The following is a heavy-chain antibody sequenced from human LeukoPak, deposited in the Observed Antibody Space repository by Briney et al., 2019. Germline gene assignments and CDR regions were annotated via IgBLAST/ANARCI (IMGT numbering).Heavy chain of an antibody. J-gene: IGHJ4*02. CDR3: AKARGYYYGPDY. V-gene: IGHV3-43*01. CDR2: ISWDGGST. CDR1: GFTFDDYT. Sequence: GGSLRLSCAASGFTFDDYTMHWVRQAPGKGLEWVSLISWDGGSTYYANSVKVRFTISRDNSKNSLYLQMNSLRTEDTALYYCAKARGYYYGPDYWGQGTLVTVSS. D-gene: IGHD3-22*01.